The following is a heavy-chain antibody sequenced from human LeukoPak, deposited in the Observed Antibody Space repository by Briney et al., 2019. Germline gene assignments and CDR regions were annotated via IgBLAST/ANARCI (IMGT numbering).Heavy chain of an antibody. Sequence: GGSLRLSCAASGFTFSSYAMHWVRQAPGKGLEWVAVISYDGSNKYYADSVEGRFTISRDNSKNTLYLQMNSLRAEDTAVYYCARVVSPSSIDYWGQGTLVTVSS. V-gene: IGHV3-30-3*01. J-gene: IGHJ4*02. D-gene: IGHD2-2*01. CDR2: ISYDGSNK. CDR1: GFTFSSYA. CDR3: ARVVSPSSIDY.